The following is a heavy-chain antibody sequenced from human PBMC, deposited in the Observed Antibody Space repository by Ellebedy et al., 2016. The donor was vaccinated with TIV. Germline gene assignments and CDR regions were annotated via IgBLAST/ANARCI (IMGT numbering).Heavy chain of an antibody. CDR3: ASGRRWLVGY. CDR1: GGSISSSSYY. D-gene: IGHD6-19*01. CDR2: IYYSGST. V-gene: IGHV4-39*07. J-gene: IGHJ4*02. Sequence: SETLSLTCTVSGGSISSSSYYWGWIRQPPGKGLEWIGSIYYSGSTYYNPSLKSRVTISVDTSKSQFSLKLSSVTAADTAVYYCASGRRWLVGYWGQGTLVTVSS.